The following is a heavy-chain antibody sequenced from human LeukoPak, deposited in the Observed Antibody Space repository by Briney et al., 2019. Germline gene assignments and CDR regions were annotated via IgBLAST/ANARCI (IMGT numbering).Heavy chain of an antibody. CDR2: INPNSGGT. CDR1: GYTFTGYY. J-gene: IGHJ3*02. V-gene: IGHV1-2*06. CDR3: ARIMTTVTTYAFDI. D-gene: IGHD4-17*01. Sequence: ASVKVSCKASGYTFTGYYMHWVRQAPGQGLERMGRINPNSGGTNYAQKFQGRVTMTRDTSISTAYMELSRLRSDDTAVYYCARIMTTVTTYAFDIWGQGTMVTVSS.